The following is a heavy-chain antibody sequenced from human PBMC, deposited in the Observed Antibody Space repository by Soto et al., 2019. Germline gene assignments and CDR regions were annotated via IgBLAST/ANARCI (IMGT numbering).Heavy chain of an antibody. Sequence: SETLSLTCTVSGGSISSGGYYWSWIRQHPGKGLEWIGYIYYSGSTYYSPSLKSRVTISVDTSKNQFSLKLSSVTAADTAVYYCARVRPGYSSGWPFDIWGLGTMVTVSS. J-gene: IGHJ3*02. D-gene: IGHD6-19*01. CDR3: ARVRPGYSSGWPFDI. CDR2: IYYSGST. V-gene: IGHV4-30-4*08. CDR1: GGSISSGGYY.